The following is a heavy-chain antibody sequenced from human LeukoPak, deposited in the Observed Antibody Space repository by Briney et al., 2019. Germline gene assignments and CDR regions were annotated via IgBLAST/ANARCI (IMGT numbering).Heavy chain of an antibody. J-gene: IGHJ5*02. D-gene: IGHD2-2*01. CDR3: ARDPPLGCSSTSCYVTEGFDP. Sequence: ASVKVSCKASGGTFSSYAISWVRQAPGQGLEWMGGIIPIFGTANYAQKFQGRVTITADESTSTAYMELSSLRSEDTAVYYCARDPPLGCSSTSCYVTEGFDPWGQGTLVTVSP. V-gene: IGHV1-69*13. CDR2: IIPIFGTA. CDR1: GGTFSSYA.